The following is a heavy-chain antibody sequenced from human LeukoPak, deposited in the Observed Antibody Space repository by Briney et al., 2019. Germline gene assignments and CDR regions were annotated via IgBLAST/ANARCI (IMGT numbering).Heavy chain of an antibody. CDR1: GGSISSSSHY. J-gene: IGHJ5*02. V-gene: IGHV4-39*01. Sequence: SETLSLTCTVSGGSISSSSHYWGWIRQPPGKGLEWIGSIYDSGSTYYNPSLKSRVTISVDTSKNQFSLKLTSMTAADTAVYYCAGHAWGSGWYYWFDPWGQGTLVTVSS. CDR2: IYDSGST. CDR3: AGHAWGSGWYYWFDP. D-gene: IGHD6-13*01.